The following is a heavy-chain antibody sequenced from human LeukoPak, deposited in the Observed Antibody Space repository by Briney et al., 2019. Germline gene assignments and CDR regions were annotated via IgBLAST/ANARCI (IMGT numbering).Heavy chain of an antibody. J-gene: IGHJ6*02. Sequence: EASVKVSCKASGYTFTSYDINWVRQATGQGLEWMGWMNPNSGNTGYAQKFQGRVTMTRNTSISTAYMELSSLRSEDTAVYYCARGQYQYLAGYQEYYYRKDGLGQGTTVTVSS. V-gene: IGHV1-8*01. CDR3: ARGQYQYLAGYQEYYYRKDG. CDR1: GYTFTSYD. CDR2: MNPNSGNT. D-gene: IGHD3-9*01.